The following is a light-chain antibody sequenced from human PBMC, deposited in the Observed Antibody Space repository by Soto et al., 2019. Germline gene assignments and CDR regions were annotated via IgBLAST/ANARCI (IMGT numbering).Light chain of an antibody. Sequence: QSVLTQPPSVSGTPGQRVTISCSGSSSNIGNNFVYWYQQLPGTAPCLLIHRDSQRPSSVPDRFSASKSGASASLTISGLRSEDEADYYCAAWDDSLNVFFGGGTKLTVL. J-gene: IGLJ2*01. CDR2: RDS. V-gene: IGLV1-47*01. CDR1: SSNIGNNF. CDR3: AAWDDSLNVF.